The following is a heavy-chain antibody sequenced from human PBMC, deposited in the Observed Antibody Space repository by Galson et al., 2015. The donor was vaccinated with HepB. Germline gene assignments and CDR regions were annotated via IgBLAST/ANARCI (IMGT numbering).Heavy chain of an antibody. CDR1: GDSVSSNSAA. D-gene: IGHD1-1*01. Sequence: CAISGDSVSSNSAAWDWIRQSPSRGLEWLGRTYYRSKWYNDYAVSVKSRITINPDTSKNQFSLQLNSVTPEDTAVYYCARARRDVTTPYNWFDPWGQGTLVTVSS. V-gene: IGHV6-1*01. J-gene: IGHJ5*02. CDR2: TYYRSKWYN. CDR3: ARARRDVTTPYNWFDP.